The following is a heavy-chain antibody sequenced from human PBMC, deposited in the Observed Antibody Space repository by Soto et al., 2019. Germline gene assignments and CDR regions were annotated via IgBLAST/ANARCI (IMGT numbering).Heavy chain of an antibody. Sequence: PSETLSLTCTVSGGSISSGDYYWSWIRQPPGKGLEWIGYIYYSGSTYYNPSLKSRVTISVDTSKNQFSLKLSSVTAADTAVYYCARSPRYDSSGYYRDWGQGTLVTVSS. CDR2: IYYSGST. V-gene: IGHV4-30-4*01. CDR3: ARSPRYDSSGYYRD. D-gene: IGHD3-22*01. J-gene: IGHJ4*02. CDR1: GGSISSGDYY.